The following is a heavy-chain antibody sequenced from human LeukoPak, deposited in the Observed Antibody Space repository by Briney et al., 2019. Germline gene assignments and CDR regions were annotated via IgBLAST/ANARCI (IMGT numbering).Heavy chain of an antibody. V-gene: IGHV3-20*04. J-gene: IGHJ6*03. CDR1: GGSFSGYY. Sequence: ETLSLTCAVYGGSFSGYYWSWVRQAPGKGLEWISGINWNGGISTYADSLKGRFTISRDNAKNSLYLQMNSLRAEDTALYYCARDFCSGGSCYYSYYYMDVWGKGTKVTVSS. CDR3: ARDFCSGGSCYYSYYYMDV. CDR2: INWNGGIS. D-gene: IGHD2-15*01.